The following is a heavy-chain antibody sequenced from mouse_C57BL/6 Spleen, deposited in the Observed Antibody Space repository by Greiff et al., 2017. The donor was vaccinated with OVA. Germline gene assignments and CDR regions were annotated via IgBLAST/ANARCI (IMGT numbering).Heavy chain of an antibody. CDR3: ARPGGSYYAMDY. V-gene: IGHV1-26*01. CDR2: INPNNGGT. Sequence: EVQLQQSGPELVKPGASVKISCKASGYTFTDYYMNWVKQSHGKSLEWIGDINPNNGGTSYNQKFKGKATLTVDKSSSTAYMELRSLTSEDSAVYYCARPGGSYYAMDYWGQGTSVTVSS. D-gene: IGHD1-1*02. J-gene: IGHJ4*01. CDR1: GYTFTDYY.